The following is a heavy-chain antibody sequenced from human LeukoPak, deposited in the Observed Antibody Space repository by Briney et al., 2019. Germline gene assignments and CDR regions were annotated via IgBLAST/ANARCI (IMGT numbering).Heavy chain of an antibody. CDR2: IYYSGST. D-gene: IGHD1-26*01. CDR3: ARDGSYYGLDY. J-gene: IGHJ4*02. CDR1: GGSMSSYY. Sequence: SETLSLTCTVSGGSMSSYYWSWIRQPPGKGLEWIGYIYYSGSTNYNPSLKSRVTIPVDTSKNQFSLKLSSVTAADTAVYYCARDGSYYGLDYWGQGTLVTVSS. V-gene: IGHV4-59*01.